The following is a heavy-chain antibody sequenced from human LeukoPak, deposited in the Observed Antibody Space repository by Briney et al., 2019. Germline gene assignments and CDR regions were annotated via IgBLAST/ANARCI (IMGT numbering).Heavy chain of an antibody. CDR2: ISYDGSDK. CDR1: GFTFNTYG. CDR3: ARGPYYGSGTFDY. Sequence: GGSLRLSCAASGFTFNTYGMHWVRQAPGKGLEWVAVISYDGSDKYYADSVEGLFTISRDNSNNMLYLQVGSLRPEDTAVYYCARGPYYGSGTFDYWGQGTLVTVSS. V-gene: IGHV3-30*03. D-gene: IGHD3-10*01. J-gene: IGHJ4*02.